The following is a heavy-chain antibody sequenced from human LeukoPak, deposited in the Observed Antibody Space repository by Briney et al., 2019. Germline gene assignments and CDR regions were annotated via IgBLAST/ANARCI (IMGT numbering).Heavy chain of an antibody. V-gene: IGHV4-59*08. Sequence: SETLSLTCTVSGGSISSYYWSWIRQPPGKGLEWIGYIYYSGSTNYNPSLKSRVTISVDTSKNQFSLKLSSVTAADTAVYYCARHGFRPRYCSSTSCPADNWFDPWGQGTLVTVSS. CDR1: GGSISSYY. CDR2: IYYSGST. J-gene: IGHJ5*02. D-gene: IGHD2-2*01. CDR3: ARHGFRPRYCSSTSCPADNWFDP.